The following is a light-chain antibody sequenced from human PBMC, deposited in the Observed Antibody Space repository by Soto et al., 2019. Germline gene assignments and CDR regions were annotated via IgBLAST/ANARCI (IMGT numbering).Light chain of an antibody. J-gene: IGKJ1*01. CDR1: QSVSSSY. V-gene: IGKV3-20*01. Sequence: EIVLTQSPGTLSLSPGERATLSCRASQSVSSSYLAWYQQKPGQAPRLLIYGASSRATGFPDRFSGSGSATDFTLTISRLEPEDFAVYYCQQYSSSPPTFGQGTKVEIK. CDR3: QQYSSSPPT. CDR2: GAS.